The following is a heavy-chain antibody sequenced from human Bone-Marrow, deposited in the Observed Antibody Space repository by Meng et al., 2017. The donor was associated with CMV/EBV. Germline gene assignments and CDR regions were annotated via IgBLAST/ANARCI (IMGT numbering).Heavy chain of an antibody. J-gene: IGHJ6*02. CDR3: ARLPGSSWYFYYYGMDV. CDR1: GYTFTGYY. Sequence: ASVKVSCKASGYTFTGYYMHWVRQAPGQGLEWMGWINPNSGGTNYAQKFQGRVTMTRDTSISTAYMELSRLRSDDTAVYYCARLPGSSWYFYYYGMDVWGQGTTVTVSS. CDR2: INPNSGGT. D-gene: IGHD6-13*01. V-gene: IGHV1-2*02.